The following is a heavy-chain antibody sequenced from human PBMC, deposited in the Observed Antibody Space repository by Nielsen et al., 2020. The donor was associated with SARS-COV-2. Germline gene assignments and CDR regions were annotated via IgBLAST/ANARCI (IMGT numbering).Heavy chain of an antibody. D-gene: IGHD3-10*01. J-gene: IGHJ6*02. CDR3: ARVGGYGGSGMDV. V-gene: IGHV3-21*01. Sequence: ETLSLTCAASGFTFSSYSMNWVRQAPGKGLEWVSSISSSSSYIYYADSVKGRFTISRDNAKNSLYLQMNSLRAEDTAVYYCARVGGYGGSGMDVWGQGTTVTVSS. CDR2: ISSSSSYI. CDR1: GFTFSSYS.